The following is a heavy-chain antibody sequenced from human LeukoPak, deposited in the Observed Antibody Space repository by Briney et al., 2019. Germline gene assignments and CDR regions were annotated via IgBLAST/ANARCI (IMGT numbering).Heavy chain of an antibody. CDR3: AGVGYCSSASCHAPLFDW. J-gene: IGHJ4*02. CDR2: SHYSGSA. V-gene: IGHV4-59*02. CDR1: GXSVRRYY. D-gene: IGHD2-2*01. Sequence: SSETLSLTCTVSGXSVRRYYSSWIRQSPGKGLEWIGYSHYSGSANFNPSLKSRVSISVDTSKNQFSLNLRSLTAADTAVYYCAGVGYCSSASCHAPLFDWWGPGILVTVSS.